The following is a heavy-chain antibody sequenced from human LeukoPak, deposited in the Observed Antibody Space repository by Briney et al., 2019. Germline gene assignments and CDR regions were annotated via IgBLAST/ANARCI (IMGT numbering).Heavy chain of an antibody. CDR1: GFSFSSYV. CDR3: AKGVRGVIAYYLDY. J-gene: IGHJ4*02. Sequence: GRSLRLSCAASGFSFSSYVMHWVRQAPGKGLEWLAVISSDGSDKYYADSGKGRFTISRDNSKNQLYLQMNSLRPEDTAVYYCAKGVRGVIAYYLDYWGQGTLVTVSS. CDR2: ISSDGSDK. D-gene: IGHD3-10*01. V-gene: IGHV3-30*18.